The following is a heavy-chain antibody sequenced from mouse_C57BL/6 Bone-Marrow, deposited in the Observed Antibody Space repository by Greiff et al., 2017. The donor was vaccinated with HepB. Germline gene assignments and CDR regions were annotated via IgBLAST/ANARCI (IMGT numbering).Heavy chain of an antibody. D-gene: IGHD1-1*01. CDR1: GYTFTSYW. J-gene: IGHJ3*01. CDR2: IYPGSGST. V-gene: IGHV1-55*01. CDR3: ARADTVLLLFAY. Sequence: QVQLQQPGAELVKPGASVKMSCKASGYTFTSYWITWVKQRPGQGLEWIGDIYPGSGSTNYNEKFKSKATLTVDTASSTAYMQLSSLTSEESAVYYCARADTVLLLFAYWDQGTLVAVSA.